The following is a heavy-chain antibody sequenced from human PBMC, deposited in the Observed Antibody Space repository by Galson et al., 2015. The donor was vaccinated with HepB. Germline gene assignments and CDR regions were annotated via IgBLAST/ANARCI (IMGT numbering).Heavy chain of an antibody. D-gene: IGHD6-6*01. CDR1: GFTFGDYA. Sequence: SLRLSCAASGFTFGDYAMSWFRQAPGKGLEWVSAITETGGSTYYADSVKGRFTISRDNSKNTLYLQMNSLRAEDTAVYYCAKRVEYSSSAPHFDYWGQGMLVTVSS. V-gene: IGHV3-23*01. CDR2: ITETGGST. CDR3: AKRVEYSSSAPHFDY. J-gene: IGHJ4*02.